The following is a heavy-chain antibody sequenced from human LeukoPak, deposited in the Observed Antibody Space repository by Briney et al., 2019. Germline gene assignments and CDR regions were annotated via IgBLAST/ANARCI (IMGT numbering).Heavy chain of an antibody. CDR3: ARDRSGAVLIDY. V-gene: IGHV4-39*07. CDR2: IYYSGST. Sequence: SETLSLTCTVSGGSISSSSYYWGWTRQPPGKGLEWIGSIYYSGSTYYNPSLKSRVTISVDTSKNQFSLKLSSVTAADTAVYYCARDRSGAVLIDYWGQGTLVTVSS. CDR1: GGSISSSSYY. J-gene: IGHJ4*02. D-gene: IGHD3-10*01.